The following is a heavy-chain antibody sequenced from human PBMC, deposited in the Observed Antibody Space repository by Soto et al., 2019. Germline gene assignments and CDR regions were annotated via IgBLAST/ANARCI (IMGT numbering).Heavy chain of an antibody. CDR1: GYTFTSYD. V-gene: IGHV1-8*01. D-gene: IGHD6-6*01. CDR3: ARNSFIAARGLDAFDI. CDR2: MNPNSGNT. Sequence: ASVKVSCKASGYTFTSYDINWVRQATGQGLEWMGWMNPNSGNTGYAQKFQGRVTMTRNTSISTAYMELSSLRSEDTAVYYCARNSFIAARGLDAFDIWGQGTMVTVSS. J-gene: IGHJ3*02.